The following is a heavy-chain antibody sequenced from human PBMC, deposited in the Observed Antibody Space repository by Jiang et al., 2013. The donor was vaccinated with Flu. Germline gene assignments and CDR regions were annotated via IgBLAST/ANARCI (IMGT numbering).Heavy chain of an antibody. CDR2: MDASGST. D-gene: IGHD5-24*01. CDR3: ARDYARDSGMAQILLMPGAFDI. V-gene: IGHV4-4*07. Sequence: WSWIRQPAGKRLEWIGRMDASGSTNYNPSLKSRVTMSVDTSKNHFSLKLSSVTAADTAVYYCARDYARDSGMAQILLMPGAFDIWGQGTMVTVSS. J-gene: IGHJ3*02.